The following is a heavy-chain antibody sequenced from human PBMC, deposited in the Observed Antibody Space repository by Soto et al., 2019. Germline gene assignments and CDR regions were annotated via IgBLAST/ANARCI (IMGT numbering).Heavy chain of an antibody. J-gene: IGHJ6*02. CDR2: INAGNGNT. CDR3: ARLYTPHFLNDYYYGMEV. D-gene: IGHD2-8*01. Sequence: ASVKVSCKASGYTFTSYAMHWVRQAPGQRLEWMGWINAGNGNTKYSQKFQGRVTITRDTSASTAYMELSSLRSEDTAVYYCARLYTPHFLNDYYYGMEVWGQGTTVTVSS. V-gene: IGHV1-3*01. CDR1: GYTFTSYA.